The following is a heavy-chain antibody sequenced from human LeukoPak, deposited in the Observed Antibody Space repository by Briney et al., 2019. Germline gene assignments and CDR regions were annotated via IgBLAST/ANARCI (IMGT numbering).Heavy chain of an antibody. V-gene: IGHV3-11*04. CDR3: ARSIVLMIVFGFDP. CDR2: INTSGNII. Sequence: GGSLRLSCAASGFTFSDYYMGWIRQAPGKGLEWISYINTSGNIIYYADSVKGRFTISRDKAANSLYLQMNSLRAEDTAVYYCARSIVLMIVFGFDPWGQRTLVTVSS. D-gene: IGHD2-8*01. CDR1: GFTFSDYY. J-gene: IGHJ5*02.